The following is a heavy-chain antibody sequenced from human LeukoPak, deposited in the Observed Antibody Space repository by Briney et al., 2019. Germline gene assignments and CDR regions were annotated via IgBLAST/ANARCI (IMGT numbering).Heavy chain of an antibody. J-gene: IGHJ6*03. V-gene: IGHV3-7*01. Sequence: GGSLRLSCAASGFTFSSYWMTWVRQAPGKGLEWVANIKQDGSEKYYVDSVKGRFTISRDNAKNSLYLQMNSLRAEDTAVYYCAREGYDYVWWSAGCDYYYMDVWGKGTTVTVSS. D-gene: IGHD3-16*01. CDR1: GFTFSSYW. CDR2: IKQDGSEK. CDR3: AREGYDYVWWSAGCDYYYMDV.